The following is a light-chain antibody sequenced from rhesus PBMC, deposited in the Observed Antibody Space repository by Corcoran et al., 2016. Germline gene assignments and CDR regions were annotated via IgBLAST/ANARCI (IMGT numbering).Light chain of an antibody. Sequence: DIQMSQSPSSLSASVGDRVTITCRASQGISSYLNWYQQNPGKAPKLLIFYANSLESGVPSRFSGSGSGTELPLTISSLQPEDFATYYCQQGNSNPWTFGQGTKVEIK. V-gene: IGKV1-32*02. CDR1: QGISSY. CDR3: QQGNSNPWT. CDR2: YAN. J-gene: IGKJ1*01.